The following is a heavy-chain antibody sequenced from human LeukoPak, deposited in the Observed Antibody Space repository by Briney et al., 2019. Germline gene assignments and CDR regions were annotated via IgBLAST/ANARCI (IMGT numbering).Heavy chain of an antibody. V-gene: IGHV4-34*01. CDR1: GGSFSGYY. CDR3: ARGPDSANYCSGGSCYSRYFDY. Sequence: SETLSLTCAVYGGSFSGYYWSWIRQPPGKGLEWIGEINHSGSTNYNPSLKSRVTISVDTSKNQFSLKLSSVTAADTAVYYCARGPDSANYCSGGSCYSRYFDYWGQGTLVTVSS. D-gene: IGHD2-15*01. J-gene: IGHJ4*02. CDR2: INHSGST.